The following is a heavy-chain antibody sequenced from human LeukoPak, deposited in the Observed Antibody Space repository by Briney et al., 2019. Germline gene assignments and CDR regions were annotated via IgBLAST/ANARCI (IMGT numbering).Heavy chain of an antibody. V-gene: IGHV3-30*02. J-gene: IGHJ6*04. D-gene: IGHD2-2*01. CDR1: GFTFSNYG. CDR2: IRFDGANK. CDR3: AKDGDFSTISLDV. Sequence: PGGSLRLSCAASGFTFSNYGMHWVRQAPGKGLEWVALIRFDGANKYYADSVKGRFTISRDNSKNTLYLQMNSLRAEDTAVYYCAKDGDFSTISLDVWGKGTTVTVSS.